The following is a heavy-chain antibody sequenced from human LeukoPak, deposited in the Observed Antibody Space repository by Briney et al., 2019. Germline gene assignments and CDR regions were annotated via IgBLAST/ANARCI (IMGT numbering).Heavy chain of an antibody. CDR2: IYYSGST. J-gene: IGHJ5*02. V-gene: IGHV4-30-4*01. CDR3: ACRYCSGGSCYRGWFDP. CDR1: GGSISSGDYY. Sequence: SETLSLTCTVSGGSISSGDYYWSWLRQPPGKGLEWIGYIYYSGSTYYNPSLKSRVTISVDTSKNQFSLKLSSVTAADTAVYYCACRYCSGGSCYRGWFDPWGQGTLVTVSS. D-gene: IGHD2-15*01.